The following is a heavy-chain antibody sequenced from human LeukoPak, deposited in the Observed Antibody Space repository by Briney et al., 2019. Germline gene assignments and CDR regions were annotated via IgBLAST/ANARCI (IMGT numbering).Heavy chain of an antibody. CDR2: MNPNSGNT. CDR1: GYTFTSYD. CDR3: ARGLVLYNWFDP. V-gene: IGHV1-8*03. J-gene: IGHJ5*02. Sequence: ASVKVSCKASGYTFTSYDINWVRQATGQGLEWMGWMNPNSGNTGYAQKFQGRVTITRNTSISTAYMELSSLRSEDTAVYYRARGLVLYNWFDPWGQGTLVTVSS. D-gene: IGHD6-6*01.